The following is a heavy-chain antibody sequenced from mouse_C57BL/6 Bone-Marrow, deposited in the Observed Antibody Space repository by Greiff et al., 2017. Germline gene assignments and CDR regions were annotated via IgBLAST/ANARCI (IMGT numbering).Heavy chain of an antibody. Sequence: VKLQESGPELVKPGASVKISCKASGYAFSSSWMNWVQQRPGKGLEWIGRIYPGDGDTNYNGKFKGKATLTADKSSSTAYMQRSSLTSEDSAVYFCAREGDYWGQGTTLTVSS. CDR3: AREGDY. CDR1: GYAFSSSW. J-gene: IGHJ2*01. CDR2: IYPGDGDT. V-gene: IGHV1-82*01.